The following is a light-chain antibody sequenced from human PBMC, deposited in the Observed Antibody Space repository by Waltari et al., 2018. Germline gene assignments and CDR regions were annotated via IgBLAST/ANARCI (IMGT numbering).Light chain of an antibody. J-gene: IGKJ1*01. CDR1: QSISGY. Sequence: DIQMTQSPSSLSASVGDRVTITCRASQSISGYLNWYQQKPGKAPKLLIYAASSLQSGVPSRFSGSGSGTDFTLTISSLQSEDFAVYYCQQYNNWPPWTFGQGTKVEFK. CDR3: QQYNNWPPWT. V-gene: IGKV1-39*01. CDR2: AAS.